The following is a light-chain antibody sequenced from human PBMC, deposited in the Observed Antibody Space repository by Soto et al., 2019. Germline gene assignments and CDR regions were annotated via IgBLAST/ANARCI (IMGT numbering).Light chain of an antibody. Sequence: DIQLTQSPSFLSASVGDRVTVSCRASQDISTSLAWFQQKAGKVPQLLVYPASTLQDGVPSRFSGSGSGTYFTLTIHNLQAEDFATYYCQHLRTYPFSFGPGTKLDIK. V-gene: IGKV1-9*01. CDR2: PAS. J-gene: IGKJ2*03. CDR3: QHLRTYPFS. CDR1: QDISTS.